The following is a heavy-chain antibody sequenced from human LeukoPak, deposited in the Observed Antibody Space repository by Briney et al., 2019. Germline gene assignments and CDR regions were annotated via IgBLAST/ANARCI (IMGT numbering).Heavy chain of an antibody. CDR2: IYYSGST. J-gene: IGHJ1*01. Sequence: KASETLSLTCTVSGGSISSYYWSWIRQPPGKGLEWIGYIYYSGSTNYNPSLKSRVTISVDTSKNQFSLKLSSVTAADTAVYYCARGGRSRSSFQHWGQGTLVTVSS. V-gene: IGHV4-59*12. CDR1: GGSISSYY. D-gene: IGHD1-26*01. CDR3: ARGGRSRSSFQH.